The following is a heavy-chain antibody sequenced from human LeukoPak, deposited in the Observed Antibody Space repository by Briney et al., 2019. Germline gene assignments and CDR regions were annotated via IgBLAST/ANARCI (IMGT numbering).Heavy chain of an antibody. D-gene: IGHD2-15*01. CDR3: ARDPCGGSCAPDGNDYYYYGMDV. CDR2: ISHDGSNK. CDR1: GFTFSSYA. J-gene: IGHJ6*02. Sequence: GRSLRLSCAASGFTFSSYAMHWVRQAPGKGLEWVAVISHDGSNKYYADSVKGRFTISSDNSKNTLYLQMDSLRAEDTAVYYCARDPCGGSCAPDGNDYYYYGMDVWGQGTTVTVSS. V-gene: IGHV3-30-3*01.